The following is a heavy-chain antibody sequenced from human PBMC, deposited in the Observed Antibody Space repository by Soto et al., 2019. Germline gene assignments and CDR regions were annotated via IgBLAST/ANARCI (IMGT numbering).Heavy chain of an antibody. V-gene: IGHV3-30-3*01. CDR3: ARDSGGYCSGGSCLYYYYGMDV. CDR1: GFTFSSYA. J-gene: IGHJ6*02. CDR2: ISYDGSNK. D-gene: IGHD2-15*01. Sequence: GGSLRLSCAASGFTFSSYAMHWVRQAPGKGLEWVAVISYDGSNKYYADSVKGRFTISRDNSKNTLYLQMNSLRAEDTAVYYCARDSGGYCSGGSCLYYYYGMDVWGQGTTVTVSS.